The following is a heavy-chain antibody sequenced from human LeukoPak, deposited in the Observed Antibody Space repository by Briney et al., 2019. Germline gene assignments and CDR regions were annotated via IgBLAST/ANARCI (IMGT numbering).Heavy chain of an antibody. J-gene: IGHJ4*02. V-gene: IGHV3-23*01. CDR1: GFTFSSYA. CDR3: AKRGAYSNNWSISLDY. Sequence: GGSLRLSCAASGFTFSSYAMSWVRQAPGKGLEWVSTVTSGDNTLYADSVKGRFTISRDNSKNTIYLQMSSLRAEDTAVYYCAKRGAYSNNWSISLDYWGQGTLVTVSS. D-gene: IGHD6-13*01. CDR2: VTSGDNT.